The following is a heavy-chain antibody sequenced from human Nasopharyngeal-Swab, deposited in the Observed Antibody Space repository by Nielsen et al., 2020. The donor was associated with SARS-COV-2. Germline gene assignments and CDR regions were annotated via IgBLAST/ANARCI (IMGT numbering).Heavy chain of an antibody. J-gene: IGHJ3*02. Sequence: GESLKISCAASGVAVSTNFLTWVRQAPGRGLERVSVIYAGDTTHYADSVKGRFAISRDDSKNTLYLQMNSLRAEDTALYFCARVGGAPVPLSTFDIWGPGTMVTVSS. V-gene: IGHV3-53*01. D-gene: IGHD1-26*01. CDR1: GVAVSTNF. CDR2: IYAGDTT. CDR3: ARVGGAPVPLSTFDI.